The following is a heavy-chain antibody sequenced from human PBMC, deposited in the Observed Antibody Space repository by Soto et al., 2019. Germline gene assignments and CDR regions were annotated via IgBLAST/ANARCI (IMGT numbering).Heavy chain of an antibody. D-gene: IGHD1-26*01. CDR3: APRKYGSFNIGAFDI. J-gene: IGHJ3*02. V-gene: IGHV3-48*03. CDR1: GFSFSTYE. Sequence: PXVSLRLSCAASGFSFSTYEMNWVRQAPGKGLEWVSYISKNGIDIYYADSVKGRFTISRDNANNSLFLQMDSLRPEDTAVYYCAPRKYGSFNIGAFDIWGQGTMVTV. CDR2: ISKNGIDI.